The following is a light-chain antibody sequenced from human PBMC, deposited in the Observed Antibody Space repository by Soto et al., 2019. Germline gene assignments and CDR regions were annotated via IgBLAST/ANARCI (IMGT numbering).Light chain of an antibody. V-gene: IGKV3-20*01. CDR2: GAS. CDR1: HSVSSSY. CDR3: QQYGSSPET. Sequence: EIVLTQSPGTLSLSPGERATLSCRAIHSVSSSYLAWYQQKPGQAPRLLIYGASSRATGIPDRFSGSGSGKDFTITISRLEPDDFAVYYCQQYGSSPETFGGGTKVEIK. J-gene: IGKJ4*01.